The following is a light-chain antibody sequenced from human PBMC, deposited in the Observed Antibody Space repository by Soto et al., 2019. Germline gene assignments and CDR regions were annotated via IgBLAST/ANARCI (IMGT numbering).Light chain of an antibody. CDR1: SSDIGGYNS. V-gene: IGLV2-14*01. CDR2: EVT. Sequence: QSVLNQPASVSGSLGQSITISCTGNSSDIGGYNSVSWYQQHPGRAPRLIIYEVTNRPSGVSNRFSASKSGNTASLTISGLQAEDEADYYCTSYTPIVTLGSVFGTGTKVTVL. J-gene: IGLJ1*01. CDR3: TSYTPIVTLGSV.